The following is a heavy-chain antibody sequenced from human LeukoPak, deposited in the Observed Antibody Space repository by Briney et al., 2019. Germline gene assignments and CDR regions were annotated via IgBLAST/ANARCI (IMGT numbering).Heavy chain of an antibody. D-gene: IGHD3-16*02. CDR2: IYTSGST. CDR1: GGSISSGSYY. J-gene: IGHJ4*02. V-gene: IGHV4-61*02. CDR3: ARRGTFGGVIVSDY. Sequence: SETLSLTCTVSGGSISSGSYYWSWIRKPAGKGLEWIGRIYTSGSTNYNPSLKSRVTISVDTSKNQFSLKLSSVTAADTAVYYCARRGTFGGVIVSDYWGQGTLVTVSS.